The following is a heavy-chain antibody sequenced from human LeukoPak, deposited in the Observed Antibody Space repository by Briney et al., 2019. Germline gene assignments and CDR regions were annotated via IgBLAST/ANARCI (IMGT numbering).Heavy chain of an antibody. CDR3: TSTGYSGHDPLHY. Sequence: VKVSCKASGGTFSSYAISWVRQAPGQGLEWMGGIIPIFGTANYAQKFQGRVTITADESTSTAYMELRSLRSDDTAVYYCTSTGYSGHDPLHYWGRGTLVTVSS. CDR1: GGTFSSYA. J-gene: IGHJ4*02. CDR2: IIPIFGTA. V-gene: IGHV1-69*01. D-gene: IGHD5-12*01.